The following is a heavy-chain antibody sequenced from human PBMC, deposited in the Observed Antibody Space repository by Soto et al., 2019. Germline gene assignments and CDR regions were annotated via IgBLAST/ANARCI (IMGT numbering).Heavy chain of an antibody. V-gene: IGHV3-15*01. CDR3: TTPRIVGATIDGFDI. CDR2: IKSKTDSGTT. Sequence: GGSLRLSCAASGFTFSNAWMSWVRQAPGKGLEWVGRIKSKTDSGTTDYAAPVKGRFTISRDDSKNTLYLQMNSLKTEDTAVYYCTTPRIVGATIDGFDIWGQGTMVTVSS. D-gene: IGHD1-26*01. CDR1: GFTFSNAW. J-gene: IGHJ3*02.